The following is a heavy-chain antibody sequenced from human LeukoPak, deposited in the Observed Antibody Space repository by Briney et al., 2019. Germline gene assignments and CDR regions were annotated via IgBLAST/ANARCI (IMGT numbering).Heavy chain of an antibody. J-gene: IGHJ4*02. V-gene: IGHV3-33*06. D-gene: IGHD2-2*01. Sequence: GGSLRLSCAASGFTFSSYGMHWVRQAPGKGLEWVAVIWYDGSNKYYADSVKGRFTISRDNSKNMLYLQMNSLRAEDTAVYYCAKDDQAREVVSAASFDYWGQGTLVTVSS. CDR3: AKDDQAREVVSAASFDY. CDR2: IWYDGSNK. CDR1: GFTFSSYG.